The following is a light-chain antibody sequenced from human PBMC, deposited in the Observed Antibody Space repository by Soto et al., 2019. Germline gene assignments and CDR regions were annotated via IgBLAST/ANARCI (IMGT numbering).Light chain of an antibody. J-gene: IGKJ2*01. CDR3: QQSYSILYT. CDR2: AAS. CDR1: QSISSY. Sequence: DIQMTQSPSSLSASVGDRVTITCRASQSISSYLNWYQQKPRKAPKLLIYAASSLQSGVPSRFSGSGSGTDFTLTISSLQPEDFATYYCQQSYSILYTFGQGTKLEIK. V-gene: IGKV1-39*01.